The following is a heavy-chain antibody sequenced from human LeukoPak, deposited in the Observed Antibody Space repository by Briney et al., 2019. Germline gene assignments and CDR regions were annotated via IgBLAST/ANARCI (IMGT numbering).Heavy chain of an antibody. Sequence: GGSLRLSCAASGFTFDDYAMHWVRHAPGKGLEWVSLISWHGGRTYYADSVKGRFTISRDNSKNSLYLQMSSLRPEDTAFYYCAKDKGDATTNAYFDYWGQGTLVTVSS. CDR3: AKDKGDATTNAYFDY. J-gene: IGHJ4*02. CDR2: ISWHGGRT. V-gene: IGHV3-43D*03. D-gene: IGHD1-1*01. CDR1: GFTFDDYA.